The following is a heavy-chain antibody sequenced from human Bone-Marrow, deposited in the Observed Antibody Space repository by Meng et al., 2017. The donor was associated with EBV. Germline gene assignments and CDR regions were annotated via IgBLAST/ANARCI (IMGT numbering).Heavy chain of an antibody. CDR2: LIPMSGAP. D-gene: IGHD3-10*01. CDR3: ASESGRGFTPDY. Sequence: QVRWQQSGAEGKKPGSSVKVSCRTSGGTFRSDAVSWVRQAPGQGLEWMGGLIPMSGAPHYAQKFQDRVTIIADESTSTHSMELNNLRFEDTAMYYCASESGRGFTPDYWGQGTLVTVSS. J-gene: IGHJ4*02. CDR1: GGTFRSDA. V-gene: IGHV1-69*01.